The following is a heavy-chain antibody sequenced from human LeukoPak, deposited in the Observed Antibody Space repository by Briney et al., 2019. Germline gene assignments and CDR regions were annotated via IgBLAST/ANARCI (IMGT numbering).Heavy chain of an antibody. CDR2: ISSTGTTI. V-gene: IGHV3-48*03. Sequence: GGSLRLSCAASGFTFSSYEMNWVRQAPGKGLEWVSYISSTGTTIYYADSVKGRFTISRDNAKNSLYLQMNSLRAEDTAVYYCAKRATMVRGAITPKNYMDVWGKGTTVTISS. J-gene: IGHJ6*03. D-gene: IGHD3-10*01. CDR3: AKRATMVRGAITPKNYMDV. CDR1: GFTFSSYE.